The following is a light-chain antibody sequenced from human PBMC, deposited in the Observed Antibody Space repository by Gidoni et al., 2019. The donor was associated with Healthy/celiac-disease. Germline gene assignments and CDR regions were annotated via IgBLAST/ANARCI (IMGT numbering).Light chain of an antibody. Sequence: SVLTQPPSVSGAPGQRVTISCTGSSSNIGAGYDVHWYQQLPGTAPKLLIYGNINRPSGVPDRFSGSKSGTSASLAVTGLQAEDEADYYCQSYDSSLNKVFGTGTKVTVL. V-gene: IGLV1-40*01. CDR3: QSYDSSLNKV. J-gene: IGLJ1*01. CDR2: GNI. CDR1: SSNIGAGYD.